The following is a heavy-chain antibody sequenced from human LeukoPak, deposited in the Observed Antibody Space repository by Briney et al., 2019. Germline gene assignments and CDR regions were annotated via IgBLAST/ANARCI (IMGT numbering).Heavy chain of an antibody. J-gene: IGHJ3*01. D-gene: IGHD1-20*01. V-gene: IGHV3-53*04. Sequence: GGSLRLSCAASGLTVRSSYMNWVRQAPGQGLEWVSVIYSGGSTYYAESVKGRFTISRHNSKNELYLQMNSLRAEDTAVYYCARDVTGGTTSYAFDLWGQGTMVTVSS. CDR2: IYSGGST. CDR1: GLTVRSSY. CDR3: ARDVTGGTTSYAFDL.